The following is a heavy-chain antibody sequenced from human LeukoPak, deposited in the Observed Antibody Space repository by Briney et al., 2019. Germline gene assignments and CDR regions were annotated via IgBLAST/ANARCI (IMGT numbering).Heavy chain of an antibody. V-gene: IGHV3-72*01. J-gene: IGHJ4*02. Sequence: GGSLRLSCAASGFTLSDHYMDWVRQAPGKGLEWVGRTGNKANSYSTEYAASVKGRFTISRDESKNSLYLQMNSLKTEDTAVYYCGRSRAGAIDYWGQGTLVTVSS. D-gene: IGHD1-26*01. CDR2: TGNKANSYST. CDR1: GFTLSDHY. CDR3: GRSRAGAIDY.